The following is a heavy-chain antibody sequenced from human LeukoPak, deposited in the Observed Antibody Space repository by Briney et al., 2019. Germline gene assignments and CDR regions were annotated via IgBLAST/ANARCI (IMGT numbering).Heavy chain of an antibody. V-gene: IGHV4-39*01. CDR1: GGSISSSSYY. D-gene: IGHD1-26*01. CDR3: ARLRPHSGSYGGPNWFDP. J-gene: IGHJ5*02. CDR2: IYYSGST. Sequence: PSETLSLTCTVSGGSISSSSYYWGWIRQPPGKGLEWIGSIYYSGSTYYNPSLKSRVTISVDTSKNQFSLKLSSVTAADTAVYYCARLRPHSGSYGGPNWFDPWGQGTLVTVSS.